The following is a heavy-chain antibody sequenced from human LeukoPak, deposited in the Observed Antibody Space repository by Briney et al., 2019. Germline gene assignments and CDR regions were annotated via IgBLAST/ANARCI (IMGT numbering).Heavy chain of an antibody. CDR3: ARRSYSINYFDY. D-gene: IGHD1-26*01. V-gene: IGHV1-18*01. CDR2: ISAYNGNT. J-gene: IGHJ4*02. CDR1: GYTFTSYG. Sequence: ASVKVSCKASGYTFTSYGISWVRQAPGQGLEWMGWISAYNGNTNYAQKLQGRVTMTTDTSTSTVHMELESLRSDDTAVYYCARRSYSINYFDYWGQGTLVTVSS.